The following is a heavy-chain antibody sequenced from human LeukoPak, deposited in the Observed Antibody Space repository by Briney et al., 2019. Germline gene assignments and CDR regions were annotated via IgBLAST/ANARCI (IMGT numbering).Heavy chain of an antibody. V-gene: IGHV3-23*01. CDR3: ANKLTGTLFDY. CDR2: ISGSGGST. D-gene: IGHD7-27*01. J-gene: IGHJ4*02. Sequence: GGSLRLSCAASGFIVSSNYMSWVRQAPGKGLEWVSDISGSGGSTYYADSVKGRFTISRDNSKNTLYLQMNSLRAEDTAVYYCANKLTGTLFDYWGQGTLVTVSS. CDR1: GFIVSSNY.